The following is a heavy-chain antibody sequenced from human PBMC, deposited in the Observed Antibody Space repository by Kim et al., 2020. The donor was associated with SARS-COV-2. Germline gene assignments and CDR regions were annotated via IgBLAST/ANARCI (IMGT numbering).Heavy chain of an antibody. D-gene: IGHD4-17*01. CDR3: ARTHYGDYV. V-gene: IGHV3-7*01. CDR2: INQGGTEK. CDR1: GFTFSTYW. J-gene: IGHJ4*02. Sequence: GASLRLSCAASGFTFSTYWMTWVRQAPGKGLEWVANINQGGTEKYYVDSVKGRFTISRDNAKNSLFLDVNSLRVEDTAVYYCARTHYGDYVWGQGTLVTVSS.